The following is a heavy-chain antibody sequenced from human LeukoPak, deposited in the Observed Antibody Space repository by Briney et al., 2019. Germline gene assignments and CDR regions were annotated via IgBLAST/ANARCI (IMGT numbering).Heavy chain of an antibody. D-gene: IGHD3-10*01. V-gene: IGHV3-30*04. Sequence: PGGSLRLSCAASGFTFSSYAMHWVRQAPGKGLEWVAVISYDGSNKYYADSVKGRFTISRDNSKNTLYLQMNSLRAEDTAVYYCARKAYYQYAFDIRGQGTMVTVSS. CDR1: GFTFSSYA. CDR2: ISYDGSNK. CDR3: ARKAYYQYAFDI. J-gene: IGHJ3*02.